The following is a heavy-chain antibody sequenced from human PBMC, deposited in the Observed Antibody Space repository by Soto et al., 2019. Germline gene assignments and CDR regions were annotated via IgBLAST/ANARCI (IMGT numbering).Heavy chain of an antibody. CDR3: AGGVVAAFGGGMDV. CDR1: GFTFSSYA. CDR2: ISYDGSNK. J-gene: IGHJ6*02. V-gene: IGHV3-30-3*01. D-gene: IGHD2-15*01. Sequence: GGSLRLSCAASGFTFSSYAMHWVRQAPGKGLEWVAVISYDGSNKYYADSVKGRFTISRDNSKNTLYLQMNSLRAKDTAVYDCAGGVVAAFGGGMDVWGQGTTVTVSS.